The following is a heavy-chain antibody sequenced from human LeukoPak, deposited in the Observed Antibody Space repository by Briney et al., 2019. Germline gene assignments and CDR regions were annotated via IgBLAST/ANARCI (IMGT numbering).Heavy chain of an antibody. Sequence: GGSLRLSCAASGFTFCSYSMNRVPQAPGKGLEWVSSISSSRNHKYYADSVKGRFTISRHNAKNALYLKMNSLRAEDTAVYYCARLFETIDYYYYGMDVWGQGTTVTVSS. CDR2: ISSSRNHK. D-gene: IGHD2-21*01. V-gene: IGHV3-21*01. CDR3: ARLFETIDYYYYGMDV. CDR1: GFTFCSYS. J-gene: IGHJ6*02.